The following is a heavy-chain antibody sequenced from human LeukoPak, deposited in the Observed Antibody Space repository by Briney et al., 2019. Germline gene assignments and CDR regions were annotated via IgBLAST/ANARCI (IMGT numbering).Heavy chain of an antibody. CDR3: ARYNRYSGSTFDY. CDR2: ISGSGGST. V-gene: IGHV3-23*01. J-gene: IGHJ4*02. CDR1: GFTFSSYA. Sequence: GGSLRLSCAASGFTFSSYAMSWVRQAPGKGLEWVSAISGSGGSTYYADSVKGRFTISRDNSKNTLYLQMNSLRAEDTAVYYCARYNRYSGSTFDYWGQGTLVTVSS. D-gene: IGHD1-26*01.